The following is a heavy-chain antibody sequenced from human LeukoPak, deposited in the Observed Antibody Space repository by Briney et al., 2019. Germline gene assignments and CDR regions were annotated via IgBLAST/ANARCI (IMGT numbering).Heavy chain of an antibody. D-gene: IGHD3-10*01. CDR2: IYRDGSS. CDR3: ARGTVTMVDY. Sequence: AGSLRLSCVASGLSVSSNYMSWVRQAPGKGLEWVSVIYRDGSSNYAESVKSRFTISRDNSKNTLYIQMNSLRAADTAVYYCARGTVTMVDYWGQGTLVTVSS. V-gene: IGHV3-66*01. CDR1: GLSVSSNY. J-gene: IGHJ4*02.